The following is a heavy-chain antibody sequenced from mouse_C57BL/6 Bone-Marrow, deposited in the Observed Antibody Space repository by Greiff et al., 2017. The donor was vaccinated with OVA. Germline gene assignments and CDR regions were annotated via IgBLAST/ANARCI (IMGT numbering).Heavy chain of an antibody. CDR1: GYTFTDYY. CDR2: INPNNGGT. Sequence: EVQLQQSGPELVQPGASVKISCKASGYTFTDYYMNWVKQSHGKSLEWIGDINPNNGGTSYNQKFKGKATLTVDKSSSTAYMELRSLTSEDSAVYYCARENGAWFAYWGQGTLVTVSA. CDR3: ARENGAWFAY. V-gene: IGHV1-26*01. J-gene: IGHJ3*01.